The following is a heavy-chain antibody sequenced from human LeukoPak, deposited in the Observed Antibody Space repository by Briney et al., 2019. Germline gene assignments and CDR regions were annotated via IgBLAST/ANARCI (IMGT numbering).Heavy chain of an antibody. V-gene: IGHV3-33*01. CDR2: IWYDGSNK. J-gene: IGHJ4*02. Sequence: GGSLRLSCAASGFTFSSYGMHWVRQAPGKGLEWVAVIWYDGSNKYYADSVKGRFTISRDNSKNTLYLQMNSLRDEDTAVYYCARDTFFGIYYLGYFFDYWGQGNLVTVSS. CDR1: GFTFSSYG. CDR3: ARDTFFGIYYLGYFFDY. D-gene: IGHD1-26*01.